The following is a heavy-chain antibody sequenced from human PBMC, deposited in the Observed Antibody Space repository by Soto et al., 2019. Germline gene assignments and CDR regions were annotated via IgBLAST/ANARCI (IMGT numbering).Heavy chain of an antibody. Sequence: LSLTCSVSGDSISTVDYFWAWIRQPPGQALEYIGYIYKSATTYYNPSFESRVAISLDTSKSQFSLNVTSVAAADTAVYFCARGRYCLTGRCFPNWFDSWGQGTLVTVSS. CDR3: ARGRYCLTGRCFPNWFDS. J-gene: IGHJ5*01. CDR2: IYKSATT. V-gene: IGHV4-30-4*01. CDR1: GDSISTVDYF. D-gene: IGHD2-15*01.